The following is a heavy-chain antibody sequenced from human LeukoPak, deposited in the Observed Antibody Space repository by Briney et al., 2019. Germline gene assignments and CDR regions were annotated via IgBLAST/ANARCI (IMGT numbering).Heavy chain of an antibody. D-gene: IGHD6-13*01. V-gene: IGHV4-59*01. CDR2: IDYSGST. J-gene: IGHJ5*02. CDR1: GGSISSYY. Sequence: SETLSLTCSVSGGSISSYYWSWIRQPPGKGLEWIGYIDYSGSTNYNPSLKSRVTISVDTSKNQFSLKLSSVTAADTAVYYCARGGYRWSIAAAAGNNWFDPWGQGTLVTVSS. CDR3: ARGGYRWSIAAAAGNNWFDP.